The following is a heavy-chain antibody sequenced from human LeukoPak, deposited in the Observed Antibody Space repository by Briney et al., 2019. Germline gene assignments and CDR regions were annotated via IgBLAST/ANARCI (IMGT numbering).Heavy chain of an antibody. Sequence: SETLSLTCTVSGGSISSSSYYWGWIRQPPGKGLEWIGSIYYSGSTYYNPSLKSRVTISVDTSKNQFSLKLSSVTAADTAVYYCARVVGTVAVPFDYWGQGTLVTVFS. CDR2: IYYSGST. D-gene: IGHD6-19*01. V-gene: IGHV4-39*07. J-gene: IGHJ4*02. CDR1: GGSISSSSYY. CDR3: ARVVGTVAVPFDY.